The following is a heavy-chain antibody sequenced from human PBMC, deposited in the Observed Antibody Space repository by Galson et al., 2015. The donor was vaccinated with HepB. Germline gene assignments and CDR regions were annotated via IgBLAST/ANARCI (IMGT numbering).Heavy chain of an antibody. Sequence: SLRLSCAASGFTFRSHWMNWVRQAPGKGLEWVANIKHDGTEKLYADSVKDRFTISRDNAKNSMYLQMNSLRADDTAVYYCAKLGQGIGWYFDLWGRGTLVTVSS. CDR3: AKLGQGIGWYFDL. D-gene: IGHD3-16*01. J-gene: IGHJ2*01. CDR1: GFTFRSHW. V-gene: IGHV3-7*01. CDR2: IKHDGTEK.